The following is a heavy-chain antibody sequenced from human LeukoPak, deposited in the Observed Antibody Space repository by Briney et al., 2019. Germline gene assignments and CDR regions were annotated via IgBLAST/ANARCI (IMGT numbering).Heavy chain of an antibody. CDR2: ISYDGSNK. Sequence: GGSLRLSCVASGFTFSSYAMHWVRQAPGKGLEWVAVISYDGSNKYYADSVKGRFTISRDNSKNTLYLQMNSLRAEDTAVYYCARDGLVVVITAPFDYWGQGTLVTVSS. D-gene: IGHD3-22*01. V-gene: IGHV3-30-3*01. CDR1: GFTFSSYA. J-gene: IGHJ4*02. CDR3: ARDGLVVVITAPFDY.